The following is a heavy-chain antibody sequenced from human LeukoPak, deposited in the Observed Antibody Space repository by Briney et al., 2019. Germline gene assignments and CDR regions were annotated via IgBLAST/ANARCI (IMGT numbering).Heavy chain of an antibody. CDR3: ARGRQNILTGYYFDY. J-gene: IGHJ4*02. V-gene: IGHV3-30-3*01. CDR1: GFTFSSYA. Sequence: QSGGSLRLSCAASGFTFSSYAMHWVRQAPGKGLEWVAVISYDGSNKYYADSVKGRFTISRDNSKNTLYLQMNSLRAEDTAVYYCARGRQNILTGYYFDYWGQGTLVTVSS. D-gene: IGHD3-9*01. CDR2: ISYDGSNK.